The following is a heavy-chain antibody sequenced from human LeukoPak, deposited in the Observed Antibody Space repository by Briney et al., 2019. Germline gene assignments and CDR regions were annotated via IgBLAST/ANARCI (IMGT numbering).Heavy chain of an antibody. J-gene: IGHJ4*02. V-gene: IGHV3-33*01. CDR1: GFTFSSYG. D-gene: IGHD4-23*01. CDR3: ARAGGPQWGLNDY. Sequence: PGGSLRLSCAASGFTFSSYGMHWVRQAPGKGLEWVAVIWYDGSDKYYADSAKGRFTISRDNSKNTLYLQMSSLRVEDTAVYYCARAGGPQWGLNDYWGQGTLVTVSS. CDR2: IWYDGSDK.